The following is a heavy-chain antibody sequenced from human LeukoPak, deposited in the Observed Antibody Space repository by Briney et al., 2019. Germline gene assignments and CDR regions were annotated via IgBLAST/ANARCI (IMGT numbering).Heavy chain of an antibody. Sequence: GGSLRLSCAASGFRFSTYAMSWVRQAPGKGLEWVSGISGRDDSTYYANSVKGRFTISRDNSKNTLYRQMSGLRAEDTAVYYCAKDRETSSTSPNWFDSWGQGTLVSVSS. D-gene: IGHD2-2*01. J-gene: IGHJ5*01. V-gene: IGHV3-23*01. CDR3: AKDRETSSTSPNWFDS. CDR1: GFRFSTYA. CDR2: ISGRDDST.